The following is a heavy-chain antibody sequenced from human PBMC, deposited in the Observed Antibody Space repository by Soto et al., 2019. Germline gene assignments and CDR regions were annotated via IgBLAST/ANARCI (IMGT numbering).Heavy chain of an antibody. J-gene: IGHJ4*02. V-gene: IGHV5-10-1*01. D-gene: IGHD3-16*01. CDR1: GYSFTSYW. CDR2: IDPSDSYT. CDR3: AREFPYYESSDSYFDY. Sequence: GESLKISCKGSGYSFTSYWISWVRQMPGKGLEWMGRIDPSDSYTNYSPSFQGHVTISADKSISTAYLQWSSLKASDTAVYYCAREFPYYESSDSYFDYWGQGALVTVSS.